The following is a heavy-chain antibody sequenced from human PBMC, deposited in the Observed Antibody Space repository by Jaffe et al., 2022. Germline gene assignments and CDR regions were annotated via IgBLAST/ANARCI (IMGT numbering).Heavy chain of an antibody. J-gene: IGHJ4*02. CDR1: GFSIGSAYY. CDR2: VDYSGIT. D-gene: IGHD3-3*01. V-gene: IGHV4-38-2*01. CDR3: ARRVRRSGSHWFLDS. Sequence: QVQLQESGPGLVKPSETLSLTCDVSGFSIGSAYYWGWVRQPPGKGLEWIGNVDYSGITFFNPSLKSRVSISLDTSKNQFFLKMRSVTAEDTAIYYCARRVRRSGSHWFLDSWGQGTLVTVSS.